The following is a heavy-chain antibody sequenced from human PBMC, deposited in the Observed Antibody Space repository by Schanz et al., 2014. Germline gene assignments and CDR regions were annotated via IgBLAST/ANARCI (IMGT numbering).Heavy chain of an antibody. CDR3: AKARRKSNCSGGRCFHYSYYGMDV. V-gene: IGHV3-23*04. CDR2: ISHSGGST. J-gene: IGHJ6*02. D-gene: IGHD2-15*01. Sequence: EVQLVESGGGLVQPGGSLRLSCAASGFTFSDHYMDWVRQAPGKGLEWVSSISHSGGSTYYADSVKGRFTISRDNSKNILYLQMNSLRAEDTAVYYCAKARRKSNCSGGRCFHYSYYGMDVWGQGTTVTVSS. CDR1: GFTFSDHY.